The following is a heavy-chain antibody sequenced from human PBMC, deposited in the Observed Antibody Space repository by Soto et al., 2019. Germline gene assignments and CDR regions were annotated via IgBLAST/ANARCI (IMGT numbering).Heavy chain of an antibody. V-gene: IGHV1-69*02. Sequence: VQLGQSGAEVKMPGSSVKVSCKASGGTFGTYTISWVRQAPGQGLEWMGRIIPYLDITDYAQKFQGRFTIAADKSTTTAYMELNRLRSEDTVVYFCARDTTYWGQGTLVTVSS. J-gene: IGHJ4*02. CDR2: IIPYLDIT. CDR1: GGTFGTYT. CDR3: ARDTTY. D-gene: IGHD5-18*01.